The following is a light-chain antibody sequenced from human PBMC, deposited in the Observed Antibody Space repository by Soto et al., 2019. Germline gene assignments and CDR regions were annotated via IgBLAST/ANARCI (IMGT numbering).Light chain of an antibody. CDR3: QQSYSTPVT. CDR1: QSISSY. CDR2: AAS. V-gene: IGKV1-39*01. J-gene: IGKJ1*01. Sequence: DIPMTQSPSSLSASVGDRVTITCRAGQSISSYLNWYQQKPGKAPKLLIYAASSLQSGVPSRFSGSGSGTDFTLTISSLQPEDFATYYCQQSYSTPVTFGQGTKVEIK.